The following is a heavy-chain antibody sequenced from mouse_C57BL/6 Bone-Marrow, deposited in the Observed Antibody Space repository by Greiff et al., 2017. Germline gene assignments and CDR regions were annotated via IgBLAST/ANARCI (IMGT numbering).Heavy chain of an antibody. V-gene: IGHV8-12*01. D-gene: IGHD1-1*01. CDR1: GFSLSTSGMG. J-gene: IGHJ1*03. CDR2: IYWDDDK. Sequence: QVTLKESGPGLLQSSQTLSLTCSFSGFSLSTSGMGVSWLRQPSGQGLEWLAHIYWDDDKRYKPFLKSRLTISKDTSRNQVFHKITSVDTADTATYYCARLRRYFDVWGTGTTVTVSS. CDR3: ARLRRYFDV.